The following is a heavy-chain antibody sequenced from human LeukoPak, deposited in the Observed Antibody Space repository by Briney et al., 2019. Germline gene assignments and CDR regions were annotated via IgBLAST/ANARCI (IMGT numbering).Heavy chain of an antibody. J-gene: IGHJ6*02. CDR3: AKDLVRMLNYYGMDV. Sequence: PGGSLRLSCAASGFTFSSYGMHWVRQAPGKGLEWVAVISYDGSNKYYADSVKGRFTISRDNSKNTLYLQMNSLRAEDTAVYYCAKDLVRMLNYYGMDVWGQGTTVTVSS. CDR2: ISYDGSNK. V-gene: IGHV3-30*18. CDR1: GFTFSSYG. D-gene: IGHD2-15*01.